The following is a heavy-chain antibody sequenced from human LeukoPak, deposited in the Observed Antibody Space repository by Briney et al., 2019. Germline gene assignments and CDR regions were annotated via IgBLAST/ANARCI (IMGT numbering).Heavy chain of an antibody. CDR3: ARGSLGLRYFAWLDGLYFDY. D-gene: IGHD3-9*01. V-gene: IGHV4-4*07. Sequence: EXIGRIYTSGSTNYNPSLKSRVTMSVDTSKHQYSLKLSSVTAADTAVYYCARGSLGLRYFAWLDGLYFDYWGQGTLVTVSS. CDR2: IYTSGST. J-gene: IGHJ4*02.